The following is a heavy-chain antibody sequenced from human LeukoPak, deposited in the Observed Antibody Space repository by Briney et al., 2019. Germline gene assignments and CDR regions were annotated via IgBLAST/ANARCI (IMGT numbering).Heavy chain of an antibody. J-gene: IGHJ4*02. CDR3: ARVRRPARTYSGLFDY. Sequence: PGGSLRLSCAASGFSCSTRGMSWVRQAPGKGLEWVSAISGNDESTFYADSVKGRFTISRDNSRNTLYLQLSSLSAEDSAIYYCARVRRPARTYSGLFDYWGQGTLVTVSS. V-gene: IGHV3-23*01. CDR1: GFSCSTRG. CDR2: ISGNDEST. D-gene: IGHD5-12*01.